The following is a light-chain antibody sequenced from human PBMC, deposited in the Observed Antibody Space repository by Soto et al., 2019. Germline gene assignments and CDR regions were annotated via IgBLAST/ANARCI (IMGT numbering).Light chain of an antibody. CDR2: EVS. CDR1: SSDVGGYNQ. Sequence: QSALTQPPSASGSPGQSVTISCTGTSSDVGGYNQVSWYQQHPGKAPKLMIYEVSKRPSGVPDRFSGSKSGNTASLTVSGLQAEDEADYYCSSYAGSNNLVFGGRTKLTVL. V-gene: IGLV2-8*01. J-gene: IGLJ3*02. CDR3: SSYAGSNNLV.